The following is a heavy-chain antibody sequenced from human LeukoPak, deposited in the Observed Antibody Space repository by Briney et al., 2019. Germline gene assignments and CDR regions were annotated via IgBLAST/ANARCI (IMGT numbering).Heavy chain of an antibody. V-gene: IGHV4-4*07. D-gene: IGHD2-21*02. Sequence: SETLSFTCTASGGSISSYYWSWIRQPAGEGLEWIGRIYTSGSTNYNPSLRSRVTISVDTSKNQFSLKLSSVTAADTAVYYCARDDPARMTATLDYWGQGILVTVSS. J-gene: IGHJ4*02. CDR1: GGSISSYY. CDR3: ARDDPARMTATLDY. CDR2: IYTSGST.